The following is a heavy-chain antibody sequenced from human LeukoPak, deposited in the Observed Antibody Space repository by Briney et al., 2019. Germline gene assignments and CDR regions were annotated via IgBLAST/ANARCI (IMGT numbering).Heavy chain of an antibody. J-gene: IGHJ6*03. CDR1: GGSLNSTGYS. CDR3: ARVRTTGTLSYYYMDV. V-gene: IGHV4-39*07. CDR2: LSYSGST. Sequence: SETLSLTCTVSGGSLNSTGYSWGWVRQSPGKGLEWIGSLSYSGSTYSNLSLKSRVTISLDASRNQFSLKLSSVTAADMALYYCARVRTTGTLSYYYMDVWGKGTTVTVSS. D-gene: IGHD1-1*01.